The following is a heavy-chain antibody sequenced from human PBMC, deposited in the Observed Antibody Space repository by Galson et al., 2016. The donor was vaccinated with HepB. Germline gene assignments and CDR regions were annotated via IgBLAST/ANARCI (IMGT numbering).Heavy chain of an antibody. CDR2: ISAYNGNT. J-gene: IGHJ6*02. D-gene: IGHD2-2*01. V-gene: IGHV1-18*01. CDR1: GYTFTTYG. CDR3: ARDPRKIRYQLLEIYYYYYAMDV. Sequence: SCKASGYTFTTYGISWVRQAPGQGLEWMGWISAYNGNTNYAQKLQGRVTMTTDTSMSTAYMELRSLRSDDTAVDYCARDPRKIRYQLLEIYYYYYAMDVWGQGTTVTVSS.